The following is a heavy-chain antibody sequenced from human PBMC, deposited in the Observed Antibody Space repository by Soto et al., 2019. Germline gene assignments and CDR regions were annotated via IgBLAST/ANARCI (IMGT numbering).Heavy chain of an antibody. CDR2: INPHGGST. V-gene: IGHV1-46*01. D-gene: IGHD3-3*01. CDR1: GDTFTSYY. Sequence: ASVKVSCKAPGDTFTSYYLKWVRQAPGQGLEWMGVINPHGGSTKYAQKFQGRITMTRDTSRSTVYMELSSLRSDDTAIYYCARSSGGNFGIIIEGSNWFDPWGQGTLVTFSS. J-gene: IGHJ5*02. CDR3: ARSSGGNFGIIIEGSNWFDP.